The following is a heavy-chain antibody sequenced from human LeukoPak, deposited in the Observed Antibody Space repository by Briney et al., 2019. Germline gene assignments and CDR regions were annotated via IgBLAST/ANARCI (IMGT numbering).Heavy chain of an antibody. CDR3: ARLEQQLVFDY. V-gene: IGHV4-39*01. J-gene: IGHJ4*02. CDR1: GGSISSSSYY. CDR2: IYYSGST. Sequence: TSETLSLTCTVSGGSISSSSYYWGWIRQPPGKGLEWIGSIYYSGSTYYNPSLKSRVTISVDTSKNQFPLKLSSVTAADTAVYYCARLEQQLVFDYWGQGTLVTVSS. D-gene: IGHD6-13*01.